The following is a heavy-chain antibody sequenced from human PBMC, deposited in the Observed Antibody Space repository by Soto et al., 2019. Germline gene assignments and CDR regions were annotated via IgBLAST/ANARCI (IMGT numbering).Heavy chain of an antibody. Sequence: PSETLSLTCTVSGGSISSYYCSWIRQPAGKGLEWIGRIYTSGSTNYNPSLKSRVTMSVDTSKNQFSLKLSSVTAADTAVYYCAREEIAARPGWFDPWGQGTLVTSPQ. CDR2: IYTSGST. V-gene: IGHV4-4*07. CDR1: GGSISSYY. J-gene: IGHJ5*02. D-gene: IGHD6-6*01. CDR3: AREEIAARPGWFDP.